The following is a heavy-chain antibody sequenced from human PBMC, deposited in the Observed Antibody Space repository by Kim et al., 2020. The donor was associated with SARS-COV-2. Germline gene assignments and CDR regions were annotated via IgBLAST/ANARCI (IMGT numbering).Heavy chain of an antibody. CDR1: GGSMTESYY. J-gene: IGHJ4*02. V-gene: IGHV4-59*08. D-gene: IGHD3-22*01. CDR3: ARQKVVNFFDY. Sequence: SETLSLTCTVSGGSMTESYYWTWIRQPPGKGLDDSGYIYYDGSANYNPSLRRRATLSLDTSKKKYSLKLTSVTAADTAIYFCARQKVVNFFDYWGQGILVSVSS. CDR2: IYYDGSA.